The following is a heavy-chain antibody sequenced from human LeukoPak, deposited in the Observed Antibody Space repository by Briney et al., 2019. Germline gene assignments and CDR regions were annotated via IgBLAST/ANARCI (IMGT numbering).Heavy chain of an antibody. D-gene: IGHD6-19*01. Sequence: PGRSLRLSCAASGFDFSDHGMHWVRQAPGKGLEWVAVISRHGSTKIYAASAKGRFTISRDNSKDTMYLQMDSLRPEDTAVYFCAKEYSSGWSYWYFDLWGRGTLVTVSS. CDR3: AKEYSSGWSYWYFDL. J-gene: IGHJ2*01. CDR1: GFDFSDHG. V-gene: IGHV3-30*18. CDR2: ISRHGSTK.